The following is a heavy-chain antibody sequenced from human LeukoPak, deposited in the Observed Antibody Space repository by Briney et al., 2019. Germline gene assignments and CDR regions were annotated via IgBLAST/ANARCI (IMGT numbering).Heavy chain of an antibody. CDR1: GFTFSSYA. J-gene: IGHJ3*02. D-gene: IGHD3-10*01. V-gene: IGHV3-30*04. CDR3: ARELGSGSYRARSSDAFDI. CDR2: ISYDGSNK. Sequence: GRSLRLSCAASGFTFSSYAMHWVRQAPGKGLEWVAVISYDGSNKYYADSVKGRFIISRDNSKNTLYLQMDSLRAEDTAVYYCARELGSGSYRARSSDAFDIWGQGTMVTVSS.